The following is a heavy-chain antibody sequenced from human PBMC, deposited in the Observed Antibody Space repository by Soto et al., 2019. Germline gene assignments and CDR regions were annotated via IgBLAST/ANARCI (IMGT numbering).Heavy chain of an antibody. CDR1: GDSVRSYY. V-gene: IGHV4-59*02. CDR2: IYYSGVT. Sequence: SETLSLTCTVSGDSVRSYYWSWIRQPPGKGLEWIGYIYYSGVTNYNPSLKSRVTISIDTSKNQFSLKLSSVTAADTAVYYCARVNYYDSSGPGCAFDIWGPGTMVTLS. D-gene: IGHD3-22*01. CDR3: ARVNYYDSSGPGCAFDI. J-gene: IGHJ3*02.